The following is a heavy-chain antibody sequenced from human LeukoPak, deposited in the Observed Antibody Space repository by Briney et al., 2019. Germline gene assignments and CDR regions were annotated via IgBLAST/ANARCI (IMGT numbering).Heavy chain of an antibody. CDR3: ARVSQEGNSLVGATSDY. CDR2: IIPIFGTA. J-gene: IGHJ4*02. V-gene: IGHV1-69*01. D-gene: IGHD1-26*01. Sequence: SVKVSCKASGGTFSRYAISWVRQAPGQGLEWMGGIIPIFGTANYAQKFQGRVTITADESTSTAYMELSSLRSEDTAVYYCARVSQEGNSLVGATSDYWGQGTLVTVSS. CDR1: GGTFSRYA.